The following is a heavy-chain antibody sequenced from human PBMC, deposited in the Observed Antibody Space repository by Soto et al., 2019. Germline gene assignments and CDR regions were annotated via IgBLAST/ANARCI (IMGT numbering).Heavy chain of an antibody. CDR1: GGSFSGHY. V-gene: IGHV4-34*01. CDR2: INHSGST. D-gene: IGHD2-15*01. J-gene: IGHJ5*02. CDR3: ARGAGVVVVVAAIRPYNWFDT. Sequence: SETLSLTCAVYGGSFSGHYWRWILQPPGKGLEWIGEINHSGSTNYNPSLKSRVTISVDTSKNQFSLKLSSVTAADTAVYYCARGAGVVVVVAAIRPYNWFDTCGQGILVTV.